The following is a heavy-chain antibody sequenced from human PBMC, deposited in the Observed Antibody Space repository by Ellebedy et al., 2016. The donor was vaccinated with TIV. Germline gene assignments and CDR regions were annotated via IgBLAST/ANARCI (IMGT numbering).Heavy chain of an antibody. J-gene: IGHJ4*02. CDR1: GLTFSSYA. V-gene: IGHV3-48*01. D-gene: IGHD4-17*01. CDR3: AKSRRNAVTTYFDF. CDR2: ISSSSSTI. Sequence: GGSLRLSCTASGLTFSSYAMNWVRQAPGKGLEWVSYISSSSSTIYYADSVKGRFTISRDNAKNTLSLQMNSLRADDTAIYYCAKSRRNAVTTYFDFWGQGTLVTVSS.